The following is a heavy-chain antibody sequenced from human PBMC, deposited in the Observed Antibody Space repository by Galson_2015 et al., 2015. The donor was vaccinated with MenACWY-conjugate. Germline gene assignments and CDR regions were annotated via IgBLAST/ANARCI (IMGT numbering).Heavy chain of an antibody. J-gene: IGHJ6*02. CDR2: ISPGDSNT. V-gene: IGHV5-51*01. CDR3: ARHPPGGRGMDV. CDR1: GYIFTTYW. Sequence: QSGAEVKKPGESLKISCKASGYIFTTYWIAWVRQMPGKGLEWMGLISPGDSNTKYSPSFQGQVTISADKSISTAYLQWSSLKASDTAMYYCARHPPGGRGMDVWGQGTTVTVSS. D-gene: IGHD1-26*01.